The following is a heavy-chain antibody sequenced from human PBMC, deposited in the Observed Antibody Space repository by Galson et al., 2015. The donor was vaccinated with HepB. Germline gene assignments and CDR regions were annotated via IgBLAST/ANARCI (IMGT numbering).Heavy chain of an antibody. J-gene: IGHJ6*02. D-gene: IGHD6-13*01. CDR3: AADRMTAAAGIFRYYYYYGMDV. CDR2: IVVGSGNT. V-gene: IGHV1-58*01. Sequence: SVKVSCKASGFTFTSSAVQWVRQARGQRLEWIGWIVVGSGNTNYAQKFQERVTITRDMSTSTAYMELSSLRSEDTAVYYCAADRMTAAAGIFRYYYYYGMDVWGQGTTVTVSS. CDR1: GFTFTSSA.